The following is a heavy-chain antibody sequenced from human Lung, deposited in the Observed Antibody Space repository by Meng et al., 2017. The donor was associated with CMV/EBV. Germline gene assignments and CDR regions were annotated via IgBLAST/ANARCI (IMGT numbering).Heavy chain of an antibody. Sequence: SXTLSLTXLVSAGSVSSTHYYWGWIRQPPGKGLEWIGHVYYNGSTYHNPSLKSRVTMSVDTSKNHFSLNVSSVTAADTAVYYCARRLWGFFDSWGQGTRVTGYS. D-gene: IGHD3-16*01. CDR1: AGSVSSTHYY. CDR2: VYYNGST. J-gene: IGHJ4*02. CDR3: ARRLWGFFDS. V-gene: IGHV4-39*02.